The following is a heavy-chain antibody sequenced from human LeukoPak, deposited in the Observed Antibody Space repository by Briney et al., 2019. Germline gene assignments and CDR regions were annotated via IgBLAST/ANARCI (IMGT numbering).Heavy chain of an antibody. CDR3: ARARTDYGDPHFDY. V-gene: IGHV4-31*03. CDR1: GGSISSGSYY. D-gene: IGHD4-17*01. J-gene: IGHJ4*02. Sequence: SQTLSLTCTVSGGSISSGSYYWSWIRQHPGKGLEWIGYIYYSGSTYYNPSLKSRVTISVDTSKNQFSLKLSSVTAADTAVYYCARARTDYGDPHFDYWGQGTLVTVSS. CDR2: IYYSGST.